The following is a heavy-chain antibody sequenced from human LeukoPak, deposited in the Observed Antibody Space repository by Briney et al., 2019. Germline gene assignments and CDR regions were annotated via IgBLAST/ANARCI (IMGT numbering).Heavy chain of an antibody. CDR1: GFTFSNYW. CDR2: IKEDGSEK. Sequence: GGSLRLSCAASGFTFSNYWMSWVRQAPGKGLEWVANIKEDGSEKYYVDSVKGRFTISRDNAKNSLYLQVNSLRAEDAAVYYCGRVSQWAFDYWGQGTLVTVSS. D-gene: IGHD2-8*01. V-gene: IGHV3-7*01. J-gene: IGHJ4*02. CDR3: GRVSQWAFDY.